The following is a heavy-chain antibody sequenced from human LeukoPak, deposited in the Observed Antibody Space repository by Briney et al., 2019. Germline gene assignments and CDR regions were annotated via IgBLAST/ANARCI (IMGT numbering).Heavy chain of an antibody. D-gene: IGHD1-20*01. V-gene: IGHV3-30*02. CDR1: GFTFSSYG. J-gene: IGHJ5*02. Sequence: PGGSLRLSCAASGFTFSSYGMHWVRQAPGKGLEWVAFIRYDGNNKYYADSVKGRSTISRDNSKNTLYLQMNSLRAEDTAVYYCASGITGTWGQGTLVTVSS. CDR3: ASGITGT. CDR2: IRYDGNNK.